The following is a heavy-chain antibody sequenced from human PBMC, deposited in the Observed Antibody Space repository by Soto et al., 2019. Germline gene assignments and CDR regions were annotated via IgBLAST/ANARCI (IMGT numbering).Heavy chain of an antibody. CDR3: ATPRPGSHGYGY. V-gene: IGHV3-15*01. CDR2: IKSKADGSTT. Sequence: EVHLVESGGGLVKPGGSLRLSCAASGITLSNAWMTWVRQAPGKGLEWVGRIKSKADGSTTEYGSPVKDRFIISRDDSENTLDLQMHCLKTEDTAVYYWATPRPGSHGYGYWGQGTLVTVSS. CDR1: GITLSNAW. D-gene: IGHD3-16*01. J-gene: IGHJ4*02.